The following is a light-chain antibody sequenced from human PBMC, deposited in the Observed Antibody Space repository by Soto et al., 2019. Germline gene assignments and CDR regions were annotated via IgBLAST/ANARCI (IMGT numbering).Light chain of an antibody. CDR1: SSDVGAYNY. Sequence: QSALTQPASVSGSPGQSITISCTGTSSDVGAYNYVSWYQQHPGKAPKLIISEVSNRPSGVSNRFSGSKSGNTASLTISGLQAEDEADYYCSSYTSSSTVVFGGGTKLTFL. J-gene: IGLJ2*01. V-gene: IGLV2-14*01. CDR3: SSYTSSSTVV. CDR2: EVS.